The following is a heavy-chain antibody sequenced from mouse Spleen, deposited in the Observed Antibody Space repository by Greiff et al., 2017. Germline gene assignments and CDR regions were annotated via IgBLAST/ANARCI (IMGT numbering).Heavy chain of an antibody. J-gene: IGHJ4*01. D-gene: IGHD2-14*01. CDR1: GFTFSDYY. Sequence: EVKVVESEGGLVQPGSSMKLSCTASGFTFSDYYMAWVRQVPEKGLEWVANINYDGSSTYYLDSLKSRFIISRDNAKNILYLQMSSLKSEDTATYYCAREEVRRFYAMDYWGQGTSVTVSS. V-gene: IGHV5-16*01. CDR3: AREEVRRFYAMDY. CDR2: INYDGSST.